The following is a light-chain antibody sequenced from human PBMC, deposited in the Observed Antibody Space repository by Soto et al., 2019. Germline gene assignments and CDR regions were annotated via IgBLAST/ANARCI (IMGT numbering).Light chain of an antibody. CDR2: RNN. J-gene: IGLJ1*01. CDR1: SSNIGSNY. Sequence: QSVLTQPPSASGTPGQRVTISCSGSSSNIGSNYVYWYQQLPGTAPKLLIYRNNQRPSGVPDRFSGSKSGTSASLAISGRRSEDEADYYCAAWDDSLSAHYVFGTGTQLTVL. CDR3: AAWDDSLSAHYV. V-gene: IGLV1-47*01.